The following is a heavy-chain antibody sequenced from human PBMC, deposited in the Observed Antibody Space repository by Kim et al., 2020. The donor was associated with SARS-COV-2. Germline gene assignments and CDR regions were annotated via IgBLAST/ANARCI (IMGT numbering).Heavy chain of an antibody. Sequence: VKGRFTISRDNAKNSLYLQMNSLRAEDTAVYYCARGASGLEWLSKYYFDYWGQGTLVTVSS. D-gene: IGHD3-3*01. CDR3: ARGASGLEWLSKYYFDY. V-gene: IGHV3-21*01. J-gene: IGHJ4*02.